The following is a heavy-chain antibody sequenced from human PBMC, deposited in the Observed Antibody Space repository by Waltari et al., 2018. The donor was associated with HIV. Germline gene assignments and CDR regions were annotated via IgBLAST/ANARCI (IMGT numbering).Heavy chain of an antibody. CDR1: GFTFSSYS. CDR2: ISSSSSYI. Sequence: EVQLVESGGGLVKPGGSLRLSCAASGFTFSSYSMNWVRQAPGKGLEWGSSISSSSSYIYYADSVKGRFTISRDNAKNSLYLQMNSLRAEDTAVYYCASTYDFWSGYYGRGGWGQGTLVTVSS. V-gene: IGHV3-21*01. J-gene: IGHJ4*02. CDR3: ASTYDFWSGYYGRGG. D-gene: IGHD3-3*01.